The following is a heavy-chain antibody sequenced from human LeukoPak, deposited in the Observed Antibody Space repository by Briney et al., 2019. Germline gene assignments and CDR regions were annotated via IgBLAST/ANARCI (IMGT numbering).Heavy chain of an antibody. J-gene: IGHJ5*02. Sequence: SETLSVTCIVSGYSTSSDYCWGWIRQAPGKELEWTGSISHRGCSYYSPSLQSRVTMSADTPNNHFSLRLSSVTAADTAVYYCARDGGFYYTASPNSWFDPWGQGIMVTVSS. CDR1: GYSTSSDYC. CDR3: ARDGGFYYTASPNSWFDP. V-gene: IGHV4-38-2*02. D-gene: IGHD2-15*01. CDR2: ISHRGCS.